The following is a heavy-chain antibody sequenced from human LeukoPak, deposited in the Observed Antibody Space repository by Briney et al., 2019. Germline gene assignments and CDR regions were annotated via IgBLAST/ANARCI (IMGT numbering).Heavy chain of an antibody. CDR2: VSFDGSKK. J-gene: IGHJ4*01. CDR1: GFIISDYA. Sequence: GGSLRLSCSASGFIISDYAMHWVRQAPGKGLDWVAVVSFDGSKKYYADSVKGRFTISRDNSKNTLYLQMNTLRPDDTAVYYCTRAKRGPFDYWGQGTLVTVSS. V-gene: IGHV3-30-3*01. CDR3: TRAKRGPFDY.